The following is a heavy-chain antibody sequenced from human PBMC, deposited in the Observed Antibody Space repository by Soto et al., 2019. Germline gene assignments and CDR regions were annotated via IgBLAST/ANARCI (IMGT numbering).Heavy chain of an antibody. J-gene: IGHJ6*02. CDR3: ARESAPSHYYGMDV. V-gene: IGHV4-31*11. Sequence: ASETLSLTCAVSGGSVSSGGSIWSWIRQHPQKGLEWIGNIHSSGSTDYHPSLKSRLIISVDTSKNQFSLKLSSVTAADTAVYYCARESAPSHYYGMDVWGPGTTVTVSS. CDR1: GGSVSSGGSI. CDR2: IHSSGST.